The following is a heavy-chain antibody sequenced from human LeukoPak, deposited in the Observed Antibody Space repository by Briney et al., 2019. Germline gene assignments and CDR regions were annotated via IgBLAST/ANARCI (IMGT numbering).Heavy chain of an antibody. Sequence: GGSLRLSCAASGFTFSSYGIHWVRQAPGKGLEWVAVISYDGSNKYYADSVKGRFTISRDNSKNTLYLQMNSLRAEDTAVYYCARGTDGYGLFDIWGQGTMVTVSS. V-gene: IGHV3-30*19. CDR3: ARGTDGYGLFDI. D-gene: IGHD5-24*01. J-gene: IGHJ3*02. CDR2: ISYDGSNK. CDR1: GFTFSSYG.